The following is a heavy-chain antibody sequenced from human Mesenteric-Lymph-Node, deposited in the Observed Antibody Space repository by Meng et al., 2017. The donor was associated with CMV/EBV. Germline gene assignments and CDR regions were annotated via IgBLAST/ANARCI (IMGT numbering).Heavy chain of an antibody. V-gene: IGHV4-39*07. Sequence: GSLRLSCTVSGGSISSSSYFWGWIRQPPGKGLEWIGSIYYSGSTYYNPSLKSRVTISIDTSKNQFSLKLSSVTAADTAVYYCARRGYYDSRGYYSADYWGQGTLVTVSS. CDR2: IYYSGST. J-gene: IGHJ4*02. CDR3: ARRGYYDSRGYYSADY. CDR1: GGSISSSSYF. D-gene: IGHD3-22*01.